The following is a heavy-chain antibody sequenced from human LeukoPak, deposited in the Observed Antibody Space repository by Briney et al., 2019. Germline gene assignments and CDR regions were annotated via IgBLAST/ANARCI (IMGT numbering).Heavy chain of an antibody. CDR3: AKDIWYSYDSSAGGHAFDI. D-gene: IGHD3-22*01. Sequence: GGSLRLSCAASGFTFDDYAMHWVRQAPGKGLEWVSGVSWNSGSIGYADSVKGRFTISRDNAKNSLYLQMNILTAEDTALYYCAKDIWYSYDSSAGGHAFDIWGQGTMVTVSS. V-gene: IGHV3-9*01. CDR2: VSWNSGSI. CDR1: GFTFDDYA. J-gene: IGHJ3*02.